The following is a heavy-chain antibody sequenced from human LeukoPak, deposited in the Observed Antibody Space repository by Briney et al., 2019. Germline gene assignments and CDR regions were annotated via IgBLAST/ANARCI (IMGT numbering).Heavy chain of an antibody. CDR1: GFTFSSYG. CDR3: ARAPTVLVGYCSSSSCQADY. V-gene: IGHV3-30*03. J-gene: IGHJ4*02. CDR2: ISYDGSNK. D-gene: IGHD2-2*01. Sequence: GGSLRLSCAASGFTFSSYGMHWVRQAPGKGLDWVAVISYDGSNKYYADSVKGRFTISRDNSKNTLYLQMNSLRAEDTAVYYCARAPTVLVGYCSSSSCQADYWGQGTLVTVSS.